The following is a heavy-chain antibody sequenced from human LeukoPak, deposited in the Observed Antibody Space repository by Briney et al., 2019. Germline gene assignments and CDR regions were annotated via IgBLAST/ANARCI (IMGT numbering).Heavy chain of an antibody. D-gene: IGHD3-9*01. V-gene: IGHV1-69*13. CDR2: IIPIFGTA. J-gene: IGHJ4*02. CDR3: ARGRPYYDILTGYDY. Sequence: SVKVSCKASGGTFSSYAISWVRQAPGQGLEWMGGIIPIFGTANYAQKFQGRVTITADESTSTAYMELSSLRSEDTAVYYCARGRPYYDILTGYDYWGQGTLVTVSS. CDR1: GGTFSSYA.